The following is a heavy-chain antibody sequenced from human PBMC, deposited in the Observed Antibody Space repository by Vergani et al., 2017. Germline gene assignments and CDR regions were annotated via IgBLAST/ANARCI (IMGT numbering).Heavy chain of an antibody. CDR2: ISWNSGSI. CDR3: ARDQLYYYYGMDV. D-gene: IGHD1-1*01. CDR1: GFTFDDYA. V-gene: IGHV3-9*01. J-gene: IGHJ6*02. Sequence: EVQLVESGGGLVQPGRSLRLSCAASGFTFDDYAMHWVRQAPGKGLEWVSGISWNSGSIGYADSVKGRFTISRDNAKNSLYLQMNSLRAEDTAVYYCARDQLYYYYGMDVGSQGSTVTVSS.